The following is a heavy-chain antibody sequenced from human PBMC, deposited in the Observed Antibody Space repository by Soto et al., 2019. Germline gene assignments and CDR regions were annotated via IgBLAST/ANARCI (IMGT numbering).Heavy chain of an antibody. CDR1: GFTFSNAW. V-gene: IGHV3-15*01. CDR3: TRNYYDSSGYYSEDYFDY. Sequence: GGPLRLSCAASGFTFSNAWMSWVRQAPGKGLEWVGRIKSKTDGGTTDYAAPVKGRFTISRDDSKNTLYLQMNSLKTEDTAVYYCTRNYYDSSGYYSEDYFDYWGQGTLVTVSS. CDR2: IKSKTDGGTT. D-gene: IGHD3-22*01. J-gene: IGHJ4*02.